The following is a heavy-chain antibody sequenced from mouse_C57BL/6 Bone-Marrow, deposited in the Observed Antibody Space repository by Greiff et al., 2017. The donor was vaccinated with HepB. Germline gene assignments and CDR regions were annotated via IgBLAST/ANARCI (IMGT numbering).Heavy chain of an antibody. J-gene: IGHJ2*01. CDR1: GFTFSSYA. CDR3: AREEGIYDGYYSDY. V-gene: IGHV5-4*01. Sequence: EVQGVESGGGLVKPGGSLKLSCAASGFTFSSYAMSWVRQTPEKRLEWVATISDGGSYTYYPDNVKGRFPISRDNAKNNLYLQISHLKSEDTAMYYCAREEGIYDGYYSDYWGPGTTLTVSS. CDR2: ISDGGSYT. D-gene: IGHD2-3*01.